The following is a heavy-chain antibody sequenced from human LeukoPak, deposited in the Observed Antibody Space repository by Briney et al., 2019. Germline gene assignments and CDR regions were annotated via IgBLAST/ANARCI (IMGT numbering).Heavy chain of an antibody. CDR1: GFTFSNYN. Sequence: PGGSLRLSCAASGFTFSNYNMNWVRQAPGKGLEWVSSITSTSSYIYYADSVKGRFTISRDNAENSLYLQMNSLRAEDTAVYYCARDRIAAAGTSDNWFDPWGQGTLVTVSS. CDR3: ARDRIAAAGTSDNWFDP. V-gene: IGHV3-21*01. CDR2: ITSTSSYI. J-gene: IGHJ5*02. D-gene: IGHD6-13*01.